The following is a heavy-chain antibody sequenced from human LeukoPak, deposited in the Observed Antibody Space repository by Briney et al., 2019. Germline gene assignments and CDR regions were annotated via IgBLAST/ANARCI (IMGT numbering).Heavy chain of an antibody. D-gene: IGHD2-2*01. Sequence: GGSLRLSCAASGFTFNSYAMHWVRQAPGKGLEWVAVISYDGSNKYYADSVKGRFTISRDNSKNTLYLQMNSLRAEDTAVYYCARDSVGSTSCPLFDPWGQGTLVTVSS. CDR2: ISYDGSNK. CDR3: ARDSVGSTSCPLFDP. CDR1: GFTFNSYA. J-gene: IGHJ5*02. V-gene: IGHV3-30*01.